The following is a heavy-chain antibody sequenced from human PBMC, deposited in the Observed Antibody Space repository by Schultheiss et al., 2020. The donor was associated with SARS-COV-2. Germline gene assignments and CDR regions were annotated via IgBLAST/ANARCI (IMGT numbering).Heavy chain of an antibody. Sequence: SQTLSLTCAVYGGSFSGYYWSWIRQPPGKGLEWIGEINHSGSTYYNPSLKSRVTISVDTSKNQFSLKLSSVTAADTAVYYCARDQDYGDDFDYWGQGTLVTVSS. CDR2: INHSGST. D-gene: IGHD4-17*01. V-gene: IGHV4-34*01. CDR3: ARDQDYGDDFDY. CDR1: GGSFSGYY. J-gene: IGHJ4*02.